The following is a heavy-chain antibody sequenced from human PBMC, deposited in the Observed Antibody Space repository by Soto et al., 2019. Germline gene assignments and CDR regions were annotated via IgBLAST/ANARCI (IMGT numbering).Heavy chain of an antibody. CDR2: IYSGGST. CDR3: ARGLGRGYYDSSDYFHLHY. CDR1: EFTVSTSY. D-gene: IGHD3-22*01. J-gene: IGHJ4*02. V-gene: IGHV3-53*01. Sequence: EVQLVESGGGLIQPGGSLRLSCAASEFTVSTSYMTWVRQAPGKGLEWVSVIYSGGSTYYADSVKGRFTISRDNSKNTLYLQMNSLRAEDTAVYYCARGLGRGYYDSSDYFHLHYWGEGTLVTVSS.